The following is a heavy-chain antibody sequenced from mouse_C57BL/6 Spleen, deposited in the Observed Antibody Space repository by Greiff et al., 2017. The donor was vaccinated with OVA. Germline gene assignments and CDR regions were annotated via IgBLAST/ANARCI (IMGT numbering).Heavy chain of an antibody. V-gene: IGHV5-17*01. J-gene: IGHJ4*01. CDR2: ISSGSSTI. CDR3: ARGEGYDEDYYAMDY. D-gene: IGHD2-2*01. CDR1: GFTFSDYG. Sequence: EVQLVESGGGLVKPGGSLKLSCAASGFTFSDYGMHWVRQAPEKGLEWVAYISSGSSTIYYADTVKGRFTISRDNAKNTLFLQMTSLRSEDTAMYYCARGEGYDEDYYAMDYWGQGTSVTVSS.